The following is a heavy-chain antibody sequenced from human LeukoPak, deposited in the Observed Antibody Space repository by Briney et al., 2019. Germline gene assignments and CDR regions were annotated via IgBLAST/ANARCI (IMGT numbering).Heavy chain of an antibody. Sequence: GALRLSCAASGFTFSSYAMRWVRQAPGKGLEWVSAISGSGGSTYYADSVKGRFTISRDNSKNTLYLQMNSLRAEDTAVYYCAKAAYFDFWNGYYLDYWGQGTLVTVSS. CDR1: GFTFSSYA. D-gene: IGHD3-3*01. V-gene: IGHV3-23*01. CDR3: AKAAYFDFWNGYYLDY. J-gene: IGHJ4*02. CDR2: ISGSGGST.